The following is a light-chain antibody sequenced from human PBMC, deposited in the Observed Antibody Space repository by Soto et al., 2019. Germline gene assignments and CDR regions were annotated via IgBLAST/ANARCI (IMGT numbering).Light chain of an antibody. CDR1: SSDVGGYNY. J-gene: IGLJ2*01. Sequence: QSALTQPASVSGSPGQSITISCTGTSSDVGGYNYVSWYQQHPGEAPKLMIYDVSNRPSGVSNRFSRSKSGNTASLTISGLQAADEADYYCSSYTSSSTRVFGGGTKLTVL. V-gene: IGLV2-14*03. CDR2: DVS. CDR3: SSYTSSSTRV.